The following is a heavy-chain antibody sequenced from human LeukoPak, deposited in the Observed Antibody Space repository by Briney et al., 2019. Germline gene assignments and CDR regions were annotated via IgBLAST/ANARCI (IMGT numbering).Heavy chain of an antibody. CDR1: GDSVSSINYY. CDR2: IYYGGNT. D-gene: IGHD4-11*01. V-gene: IGHV4-61*01. J-gene: IGHJ6*02. CDR3: ARAQVDYNNGPGSQGYYSYGMDV. Sequence: SETLSLTCAVSGDSVSSINYYWSWIRQPPGKGLEWIGYIYYGGNTNYNPSLKSRVTMSVDTSRNQFSLKLSSVTAADTAVYYCARAQVDYNNGPGSQGYYSYGMDVWGQGTTVTVSS.